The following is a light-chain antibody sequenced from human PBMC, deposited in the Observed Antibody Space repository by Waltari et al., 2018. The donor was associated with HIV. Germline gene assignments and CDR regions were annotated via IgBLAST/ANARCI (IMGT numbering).Light chain of an antibody. CDR3: ASYTTTTNVDV. CDR1: TSAVGGYNY. V-gene: IGLV2-14*03. Sequence: HSALTPPASVSGSPGQSITISCTGTTSAVGGYNYVSWYQHHPGKAPKLIIYDVSSRPSGVSDRLSGSKSGHAASLTISGLQAEDEADYFCASYTTTTNVDVFGTGTKVIVL. J-gene: IGLJ1*01. CDR2: DVS.